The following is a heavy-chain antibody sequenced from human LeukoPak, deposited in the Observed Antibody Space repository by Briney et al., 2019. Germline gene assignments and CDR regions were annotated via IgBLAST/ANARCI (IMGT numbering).Heavy chain of an antibody. CDR1: GVSISSGTHS. CDR3: ARWGVDHRFLEYLDHDAFDI. J-gene: IGHJ3*02. Sequence: KASETLSLTCNVSGVSISSGTHSWSWLRQPAGKGLEWIARIYSAGSTNYSPSLRSRVTISVDTSKNHFSLKLSSVTAADTAVYYCARWGVDHRFLEYLDHDAFDIWGQGTMVTVSS. CDR2: IYSAGST. D-gene: IGHD3-3*01. V-gene: IGHV4-61*02.